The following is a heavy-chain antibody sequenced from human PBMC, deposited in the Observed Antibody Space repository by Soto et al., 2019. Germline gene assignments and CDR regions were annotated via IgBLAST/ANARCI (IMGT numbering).Heavy chain of an antibody. CDR1: GGSISSSSYY. CDR3: ARKVGYMDV. Sequence: SDTLSLTCTVSGGSISSSSYYWGWIRQPPGKGLEWIGSIYYSGSTYYNPSLKSRVTMSVDTSKNQFSLKLSSVTAVDTAVYYCARKVGYMDVWGKGTTVTVSS. D-gene: IGHD3-10*01. V-gene: IGHV4-39*07. J-gene: IGHJ6*03. CDR2: IYYSGST.